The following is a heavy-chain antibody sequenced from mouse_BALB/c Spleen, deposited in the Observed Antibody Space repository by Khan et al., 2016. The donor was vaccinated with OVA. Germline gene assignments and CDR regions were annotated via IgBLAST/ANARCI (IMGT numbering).Heavy chain of an antibody. CDR2: INTYTGEP. D-gene: IGHD2-14*01. V-gene: IGHV9-3-1*01. J-gene: IGHJ3*01. CDR3: ARREYYRSFAY. CDR1: GYTFTNYG. Sequence: QVQLKQSGPELKKPRETVKISCMASGYTFTNYGMDWVKQAPGKGLKWMGWINTYTGEPTYADDFKGRFAFSLETSASTAYLQINNLKNEDTATYFWARREYYRSFAYWGQGTLVTVSA.